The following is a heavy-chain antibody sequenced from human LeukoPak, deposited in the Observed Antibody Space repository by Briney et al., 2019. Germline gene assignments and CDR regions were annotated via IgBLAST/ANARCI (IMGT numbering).Heavy chain of an antibody. CDR3: AKARGSGSYPVRGLDY. D-gene: IGHD1-26*01. CDR1: GFTFDDYA. J-gene: IGHJ4*02. V-gene: IGHV3-9*03. Sequence: PGRSLRLSCVASGFTFDDYAMHWVRQAPGKGLEWVSGISWNSGSTGYGDSVKGRFTISRDNAKNSLYLQMNSLRDEDMALYYCAKARGSGSYPVRGLDYWGQGTPGSVSS. CDR2: ISWNSGST.